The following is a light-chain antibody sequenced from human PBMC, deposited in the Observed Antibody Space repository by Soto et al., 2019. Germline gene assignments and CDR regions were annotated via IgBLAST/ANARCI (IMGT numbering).Light chain of an antibody. CDR3: SSYAGSTTYVV. CDR2: EDT. V-gene: IGLV2-23*01. J-gene: IGLJ2*01. Sequence: QSVLTQPASVSGSPGQSITISCTGTSSDVGSYNLVSWYQQHPGKAPKLMIYEDTKRPSGVSNRFSGSKSGNTASLTISGLQAEDEADYYCSSYAGSTTYVVFGGGTKLNVL. CDR1: SSDVGSYNL.